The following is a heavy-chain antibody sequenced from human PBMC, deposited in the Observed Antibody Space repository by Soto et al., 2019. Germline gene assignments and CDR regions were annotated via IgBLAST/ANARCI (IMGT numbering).Heavy chain of an antibody. CDR1: GRSMSSNY. Sequence: PSETLSLTCSVSGRSMSSNYWSWIRQSPDKGLEWLGYVFYGGTDYNPSLEGRVSMSVETPKSQFSLKLTSVTAADTAVYYCASYRGAFCFDSCGQRIQVTVAS. CDR3: ASYRGAFCFDS. J-gene: IGHJ4*02. V-gene: IGHV4-59*01. CDR2: VFYGGT. D-gene: IGHD4-4*01.